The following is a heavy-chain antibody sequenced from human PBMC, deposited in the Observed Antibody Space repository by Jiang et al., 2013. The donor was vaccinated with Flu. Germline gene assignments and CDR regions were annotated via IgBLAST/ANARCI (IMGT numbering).Heavy chain of an antibody. J-gene: IGHJ2*01. Sequence: QLVESGGGLVQPGRSLRLSCAASGFTFDNYAMYWVRQAPGKGLEWVSGISWNRGTIGYADSVKGRFTISRDNAKNSLYLQMNSLRVEDTAFYYCARGAPVTTPYFWYLDFWGRGTLVTVSS. CDR1: GFTFDNYA. D-gene: IGHD4-17*01. V-gene: IGHV3-9*01. CDR2: ISWNRGTI. CDR3: ARGAPVTTPYFWYLDF.